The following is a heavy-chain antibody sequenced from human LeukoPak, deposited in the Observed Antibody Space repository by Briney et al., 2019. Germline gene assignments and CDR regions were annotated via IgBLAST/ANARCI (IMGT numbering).Heavy chain of an antibody. J-gene: IGHJ3*02. CDR3: ARSKWGAFDI. CDR2: INHSGST. V-gene: IGHV4-34*01. CDR1: GGSFSGYY. Sequence: SETLSLTCAVYGGSFSGYYWSWIRQPPGKGLEWIGEINHSGSTNYNPFLKSRVTISVDTSKNQFSLKLSSVTAADTAVYYCARSKWGAFDIWGQGTMVTVSS. D-gene: IGHD1-26*01.